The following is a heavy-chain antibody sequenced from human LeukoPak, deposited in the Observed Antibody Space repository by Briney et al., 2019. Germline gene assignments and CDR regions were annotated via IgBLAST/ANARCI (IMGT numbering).Heavy chain of an antibody. Sequence: GGSLRLSSAASGFTFSAYIMNWVRQAPGKGLEWVSSISSSGSYIYYADSVKGRFIISRDNAKNSLYLQMYSLRAEDTAVYYCARWHQLALDYWGQGTLVTVSS. D-gene: IGHD6-13*01. CDR2: ISSSGSYI. CDR3: ARWHQLALDY. J-gene: IGHJ4*02. V-gene: IGHV3-21*01. CDR1: GFTFSAYI.